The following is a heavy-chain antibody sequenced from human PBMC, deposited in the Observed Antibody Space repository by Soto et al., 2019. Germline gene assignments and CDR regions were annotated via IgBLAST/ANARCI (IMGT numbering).Heavy chain of an antibody. Sequence: QVQLQESGPGLVKPSETLSLTYTVSGGSISSYYWTWIRQPPGKGLEWIGYIHYTGSTNYNPSLKSRVTISVDRSKNQFSLKLSSVTAADTAVYYCARVDYTRNFDYWGQGTLVTVSS. CDR1: GGSISSYY. J-gene: IGHJ4*02. D-gene: IGHD4-4*01. CDR2: IHYTGST. CDR3: ARVDYTRNFDY. V-gene: IGHV4-59*01.